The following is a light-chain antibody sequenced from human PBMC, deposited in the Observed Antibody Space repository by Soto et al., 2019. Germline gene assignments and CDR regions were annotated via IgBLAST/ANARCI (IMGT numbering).Light chain of an antibody. CDR2: GVT. V-gene: IGLV2-14*01. CDR1: SSDVGAYNY. Sequence: QSALAQPASVSGSPGQSITISCTGTSSDVGAYNYVSWYQQHPGEAPKLIIYGVTNRPSGVSYRFSGSKSDYTASLTISGLQAEDEADYYCSSYSTSFFYVFGTGTKVTGL. J-gene: IGLJ1*01. CDR3: SSYSTSFFYV.